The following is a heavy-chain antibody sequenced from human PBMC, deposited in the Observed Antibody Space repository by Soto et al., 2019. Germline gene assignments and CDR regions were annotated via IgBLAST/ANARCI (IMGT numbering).Heavy chain of an antibody. Sequence: GGSLRLSCVASVFSFGTYAMTWVRQVPGKALEWVSTISGGIGSTFYADSVKGRFTISRDIYKKMLFLHMNGLRGEYTGKYYSAQGAARYFDSWGRGNLVTRSS. J-gene: IGHJ4*02. CDR3: AQGAARYFDS. CDR1: VFSFGTYA. D-gene: IGHD1-26*01. CDR2: ISGGIGST. V-gene: IGHV3-23*01.